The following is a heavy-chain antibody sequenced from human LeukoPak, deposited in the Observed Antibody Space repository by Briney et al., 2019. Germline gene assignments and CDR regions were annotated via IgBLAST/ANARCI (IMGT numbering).Heavy chain of an antibody. Sequence: SGPTLVNPTQTLTLTCTFSDFSLSTRGAGVGWIRQPPGKALEWLALIFWDDDKTYRPSLRSRLTITKDTSKNQVVLTMTNMDPVDTATYYCAHRPDGWYYDYWGQGTLVTVSS. J-gene: IGHJ4*02. V-gene: IGHV2-5*02. CDR3: AHRPDGWYYDY. CDR1: DFSLSTRGAG. CDR2: IFWDDDK. D-gene: IGHD5-24*01.